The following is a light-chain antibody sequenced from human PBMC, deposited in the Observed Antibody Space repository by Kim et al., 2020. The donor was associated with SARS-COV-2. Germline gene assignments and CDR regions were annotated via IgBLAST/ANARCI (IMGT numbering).Light chain of an antibody. V-gene: IGLV2-8*01. CDR1: SSDIGGYDY. Sequence: QSALTQPASASGSPGQSVTISCTGTSSDIGGYDYVSWYQRHPGKAPKVLIYEVNKRPSGVPNRFSGSKSGNTASLTVSGLQAEDEADYYCSSYVDSKIVAFGGGTQLTVL. J-gene: IGLJ2*01. CDR3: SSYVDSKIVA. CDR2: EVN.